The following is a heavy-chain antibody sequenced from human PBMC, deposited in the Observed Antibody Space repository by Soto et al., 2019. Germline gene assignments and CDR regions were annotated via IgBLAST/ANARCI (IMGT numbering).Heavy chain of an antibody. CDR1: GGPIKTGDYY. CDR3: ARAGFSYGHLLF. Sequence: SETLSLTCNVSGGPIKTGDYYWNWIRQPPGKGLEWIGYVFYSGATDYSPSLKSRAAISMDTSKNQFSLSLTSVTAADTAVYYCARAGFSYGHLLFWGQGIRVTVSS. CDR2: VFYSGAT. D-gene: IGHD3-10*01. J-gene: IGHJ4*02. V-gene: IGHV4-30-4*01.